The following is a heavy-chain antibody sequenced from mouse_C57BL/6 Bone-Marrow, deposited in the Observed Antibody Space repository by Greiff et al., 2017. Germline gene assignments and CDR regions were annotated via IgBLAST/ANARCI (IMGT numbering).Heavy chain of an antibody. D-gene: IGHD2-4*01. CDR2: IHPNSGST. V-gene: IGHV1-64*01. J-gene: IGHJ3*01. CDR1: GYTFTSYW. CDR3: ARLGYDYDSAWFAY. Sequence: QVQLQQPGAELVKPGASVKLSCKASGYTFTSYWMHWVKQRPGQGLEWIGMIHPNSGSTNYNEKFKSKATLTVDKSSSTAYMQLSSLTSEDSAVYYCARLGYDYDSAWFAYWGQGTLGTVSA.